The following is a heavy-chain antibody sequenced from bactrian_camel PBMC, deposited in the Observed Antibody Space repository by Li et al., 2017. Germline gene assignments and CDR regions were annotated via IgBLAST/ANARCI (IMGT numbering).Heavy chain of an antibody. CDR2: IARDGTT. Sequence: QLVESGGGSVQAGGSLRLSCAFSDYSGCMAWYRQGPGEERDLVSAIARDGTTKYADSMKGRFAISRDNTKNTLYLQMNSLKTEDTAVYYCATANGYWGQGSQVTV. CDR3: ATANGY. V-gene: IGHV3S53*01. J-gene: IGHJ4*01. CDR1: DYSGC.